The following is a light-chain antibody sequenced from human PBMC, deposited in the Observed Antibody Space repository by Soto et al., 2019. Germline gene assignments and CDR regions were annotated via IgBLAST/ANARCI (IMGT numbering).Light chain of an antibody. CDR3: QQYGSSTPTWT. Sequence: DIVLTQSPGTLSLSPGERATLSCRASQSVSSSYLAWYQQKPGQAPRLLIYGASSRATGIPDRFSGSGSGTDFTLTISRLEPEDFAVYYCQQYGSSTPTWTFGQGTKVEIK. V-gene: IGKV3-20*01. CDR1: QSVSSSY. CDR2: GAS. J-gene: IGKJ1*01.